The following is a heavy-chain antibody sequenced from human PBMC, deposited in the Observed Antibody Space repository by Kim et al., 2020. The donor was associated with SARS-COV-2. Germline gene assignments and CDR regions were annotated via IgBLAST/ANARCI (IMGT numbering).Heavy chain of an antibody. CDR3: ARACRGVRYSNYPPYYGMDV. V-gene: IGHV1-69*13. J-gene: IGHJ6*02. Sequence: SVMVSCKASGGTFSSYAISWVRQAPGQGLEWMGGIIPIFGTANYAQKFQGRVTITADESTSTAYMELSSLRSEDTAVYYCARACRGVRYSNYPPYYGMDVWGQGTTVTVSS. CDR2: IIPIFGTA. D-gene: IGHD4-4*01. CDR1: GGTFSSYA.